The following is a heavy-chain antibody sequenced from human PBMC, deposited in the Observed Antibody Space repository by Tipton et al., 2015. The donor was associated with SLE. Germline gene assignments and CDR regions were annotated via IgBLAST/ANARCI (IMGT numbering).Heavy chain of an antibody. CDR3: ARGPPFMEWARNWFDP. D-gene: IGHD3-3*02. J-gene: IGHJ5*02. Sequence: TLSLTCTVSGGSVSPSYWSWIRQPPGEGLEWIGYIYYTGSILYNPSLKSRVTISVDRSKNQFSLKLTSVTAADTAVYYCARGPPFMEWARNWFDPWGQGTQVTVSS. CDR2: IYYTGSI. V-gene: IGHV4-59*02. CDR1: GGSVSPSY.